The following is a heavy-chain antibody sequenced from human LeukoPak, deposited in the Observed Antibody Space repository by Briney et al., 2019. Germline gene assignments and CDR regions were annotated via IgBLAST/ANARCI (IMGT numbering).Heavy chain of an antibody. CDR1: GDSISNYY. CDR2: ILYSGST. Sequence: SETLSLTCTVSGDSISNYYWSWIRQPPGKGLEWIGYILYSGSTNYSPSLKSRVTISVDTSKNQLSLKLSSVTAADTAVYYCARELRFPDAFDIWGQGTMVTVSS. D-gene: IGHD4-17*01. J-gene: IGHJ3*02. CDR3: ARELRFPDAFDI. V-gene: IGHV4-59*01.